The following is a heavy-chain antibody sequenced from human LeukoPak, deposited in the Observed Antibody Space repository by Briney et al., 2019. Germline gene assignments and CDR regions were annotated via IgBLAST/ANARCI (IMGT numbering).Heavy chain of an antibody. CDR3: ARGVWDQLLSDY. V-gene: IGHV3-21*01. J-gene: IGHJ4*02. CDR2: ISSGSSYI. Sequence: GGSLRLSCAASGFTFSSYSMNWVRQAPGKGLEWVSSISSGSSYIYYADSVKGRFTISRDNAKNSLYLQMNSLRAEDTAVYYCARGVWDQLLSDYWGQGTLVTVSS. D-gene: IGHD2-2*01. CDR1: GFTFSSYS.